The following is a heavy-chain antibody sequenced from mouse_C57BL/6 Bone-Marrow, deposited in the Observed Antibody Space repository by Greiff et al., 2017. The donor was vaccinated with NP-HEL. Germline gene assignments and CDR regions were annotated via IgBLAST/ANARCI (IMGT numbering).Heavy chain of an antibody. V-gene: IGHV2-2*01. CDR2: IWSGGST. J-gene: IGHJ3*01. D-gene: IGHD2-4*01. CDR3: ASYYYDDGGFAY. Sequence: VKVVESGPGLVQPSQSLSITCTVSGFSLTSYGVHWVRQSPGKGLEWLGVIWSGGSTDYNAAFISRLSISKDNSKSQVFFKMNSLQADDTAIYYCASYYYDDGGFAYWGQGTLVTVSA. CDR1: GFSLTSYG.